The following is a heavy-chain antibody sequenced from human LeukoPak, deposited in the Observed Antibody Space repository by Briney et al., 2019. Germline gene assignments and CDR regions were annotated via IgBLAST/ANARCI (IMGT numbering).Heavy chain of an antibody. J-gene: IGHJ5*02. CDR3: ATWSVAAAGRNWFDP. V-gene: IGHV1-69*13. CDR2: IIPIFGTA. CDR1: GGTFSSYA. Sequence: ASVKVSCKASGGTFSSYAISWVRQAPGQGLEWMGGIIPIFGTANYAQKFQGRVTITADESTSTAYMELSSLRSEDTAVYYCATWSVAAAGRNWFDPWGQGTLVTVSS. D-gene: IGHD6-13*01.